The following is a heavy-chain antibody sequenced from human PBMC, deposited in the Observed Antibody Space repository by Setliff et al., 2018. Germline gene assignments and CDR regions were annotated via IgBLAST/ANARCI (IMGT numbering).Heavy chain of an antibody. CDR1: GESFSGHY. D-gene: IGHD2-21*02. J-gene: IGHJ4*02. CDR3: ARGFDVCGGGACYTDGPYYFDY. CDR2: INHSGST. V-gene: IGHV4-34*01. Sequence: PSETLSLTCAVYGESFSGHYWSWIRQPPGKGLEWIGEINHSGSTNYNPSLKSRVTISVDTSKSQFSLKLSSVAAADTAVYYCARGFDVCGGGACYTDGPYYFDYWAWEPWSPSPQ.